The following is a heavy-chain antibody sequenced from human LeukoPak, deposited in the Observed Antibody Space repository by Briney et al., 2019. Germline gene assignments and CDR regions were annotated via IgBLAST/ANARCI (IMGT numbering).Heavy chain of an antibody. CDR1: GGSISSSSYY. V-gene: IGHV4-39*07. D-gene: IGHD1-14*01. Sequence: SETLSLTCTVSGGSISSSSYYWSWIRQPPGKGLEWIGEINHSGSTNYNPSLESRVTISVDTSKNQFSLKLSSVTAADTAVYYCARGLGSITDYWGQGTLVTVSS. CDR2: INHSGST. CDR3: ARGLGSITDY. J-gene: IGHJ4*02.